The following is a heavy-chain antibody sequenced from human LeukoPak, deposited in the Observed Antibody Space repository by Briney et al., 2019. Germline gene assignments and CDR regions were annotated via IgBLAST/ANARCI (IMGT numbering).Heavy chain of an antibody. D-gene: IGHD5-12*01. CDR1: CGSVSSSY. J-gene: IGHJ4*01. CDR3: AGLVPSEYSSYDYLDY. V-gene: IGHV4-59*02. Sequence: ETSDTLSLTYTVACGSVSSSYWSSIRQPPGKGMGWIGYIGYRGSPNYNPSRKSQVTISVATSKNQFSLKLSALTAADTVVYYCAGLVPSEYSSYDYLDYWGKGTLVTVSS. CDR2: IGYRGSP.